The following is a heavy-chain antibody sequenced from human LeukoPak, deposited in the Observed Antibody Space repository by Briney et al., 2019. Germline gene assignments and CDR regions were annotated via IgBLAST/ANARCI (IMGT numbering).Heavy chain of an antibody. J-gene: IGHJ4*02. CDR2: INWNGGST. CDR3: ARDRGSSIVGSDFDS. CDR1: GFIFADHG. D-gene: IGHD1-26*01. V-gene: IGHV3-20*04. Sequence: GGSLRLSCAASGFIFADHGMTWVRQVPGKGLEWVSGINWNGGSTGYVDSVRGRFTISRDNAKNSVFLQMNSLRVEDTAVYYCARDRGSSIVGSDFDSWGQGTLVTVSS.